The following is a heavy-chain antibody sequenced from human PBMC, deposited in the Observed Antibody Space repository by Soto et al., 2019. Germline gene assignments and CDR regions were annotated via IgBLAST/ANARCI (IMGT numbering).Heavy chain of an antibody. D-gene: IGHD3-16*02. CDR2: IYPEDSET. J-gene: IGHJ4*02. V-gene: IGHV5-51*02. Sequence: MPGKDLEWIGIIYPEDSETRYSPSFQGLVTISVDKSISTAYLQWNSLQASDTATYYCAKVVSLEDYFDYWGQGTLVIVSS. CDR3: AKVVSLEDYFDY.